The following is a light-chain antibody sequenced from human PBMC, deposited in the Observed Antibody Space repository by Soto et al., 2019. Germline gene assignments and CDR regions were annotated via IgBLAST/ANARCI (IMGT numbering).Light chain of an antibody. J-gene: IGLJ1*01. CDR3: YSSRSSSSTFYV. V-gene: IGLV2-14*03. CDR2: GVS. CDR1: RSDIGGSNY. Sequence: QSALTQPASVSGSPGQSITISCAGTRSDIGGSNYVSWYQQHPGKAPKLMIYGVSNRPSGVSNRFSGSKSGNTASLTISGFQAEDEADYFCYSSRSSSSTFYVFGTGTKLTVL.